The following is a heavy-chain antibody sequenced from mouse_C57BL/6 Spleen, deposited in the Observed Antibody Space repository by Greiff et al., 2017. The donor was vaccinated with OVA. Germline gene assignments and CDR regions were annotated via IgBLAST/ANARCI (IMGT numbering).Heavy chain of an antibody. Sequence: VQLQQPGAELVRPGSSVKLSCKASGYTFTSYWMHWVKQRPIQGLEWIGNIDPSDSETHYNQKFKDKATLTVDKSSSTAYMQLSSLTSEDSAVDYCARNDGYYGFDYWGQGTTLTVSS. CDR2: IDPSDSET. D-gene: IGHD2-3*01. CDR3: ARNDGYYGFDY. J-gene: IGHJ2*01. V-gene: IGHV1-52*01. CDR1: GYTFTSYW.